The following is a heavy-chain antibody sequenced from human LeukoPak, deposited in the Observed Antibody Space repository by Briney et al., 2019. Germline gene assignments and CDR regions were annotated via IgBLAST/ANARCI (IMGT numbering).Heavy chain of an antibody. CDR2: IYYSGST. Sequence: PSETPSLTCTVSGGSISSYYWSWIRQPPGKGLEWIGYIYYSGSTNYNPSLKSRVTISVDTSKNQFSLKLSSVTAADTAVYYCARRDHSGGWINWFDPWGQGTLVTVSS. CDR1: GGSISSYY. V-gene: IGHV4-59*08. D-gene: IGHD6-19*01. CDR3: ARRDHSGGWINWFDP. J-gene: IGHJ5*02.